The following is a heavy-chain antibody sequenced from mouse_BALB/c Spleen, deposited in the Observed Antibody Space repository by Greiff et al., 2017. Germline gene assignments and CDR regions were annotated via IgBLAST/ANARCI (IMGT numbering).Heavy chain of an antibody. CDR3: ARRGGLYGNHWFAY. CDR2: ILPGSGST. CDR1: GYTFSSYW. D-gene: IGHD2-1*01. J-gene: IGHJ3*01. V-gene: IGHV1-9*01. Sequence: QVQLQQSGAELMKPGASVKISCKATGYTFSSYWIEWVKQRPGHGLEWIGEILPGSGSTNYNEKFKGKATFTADTSSNTAYMQLSSLTSEDSAVYYCARRGGLYGNHWFAYWGQGTLVTVSA.